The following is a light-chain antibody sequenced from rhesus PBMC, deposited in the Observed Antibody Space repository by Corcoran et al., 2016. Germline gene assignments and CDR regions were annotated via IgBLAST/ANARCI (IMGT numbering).Light chain of an antibody. CDR1: QSVSSY. CDR2: GAS. V-gene: IGKV3S9*01. J-gene: IGKJ1*01. Sequence: EIVMTQSPATLSLSPGERATLSCRASQSVSSYVAWYQQKPEQAPRLLIHGASSRATGIPDRFSGSVFGTYFTPTISSLEPEDFAVYYCQQYSNWPTFGQGTKVEIK. CDR3: QQYSNWPT.